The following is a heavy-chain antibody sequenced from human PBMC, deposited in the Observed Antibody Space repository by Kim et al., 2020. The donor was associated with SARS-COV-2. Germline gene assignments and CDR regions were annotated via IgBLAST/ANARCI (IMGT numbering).Heavy chain of an antibody. D-gene: IGHD6-13*01. J-gene: IGHJ6*03. Sequence: GGSLRLSCAASGFTFDDYGMSWVRQAPGKGLEWVSGINWNGGRTGYADSVKGRFTISSDNAKNSLYLQMNSLRAEDTALYHCARGGAAAPPTLSYYYYYMDVWGKGTTVTVSS. CDR3: ARGGAAAPPTLSYYYYYMDV. V-gene: IGHV3-20*01. CDR1: GFTFDDYG. CDR2: INWNGGRT.